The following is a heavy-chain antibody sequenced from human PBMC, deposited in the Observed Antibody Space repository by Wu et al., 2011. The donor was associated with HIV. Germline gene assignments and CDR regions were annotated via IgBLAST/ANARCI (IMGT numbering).Heavy chain of an antibody. J-gene: IGHJ4*02. CDR3: ARVRRDGYNKYYFDY. CDR1: GGTFSSYA. V-gene: IGHV1-69*06. CDR2: IIPIFGTA. D-gene: IGHD5-24*01. Sequence: QVQLVQSGAEVKKPGSSVKVSCKASGGTFSSYAISWVRQAPGQGLEWMGRIIPIFGTANYAQKFQGRVTITADKSTSTAYMELSSLRSEDTAVYYCARVRRDGYNKYYFDYWGQGTLVTVSS.